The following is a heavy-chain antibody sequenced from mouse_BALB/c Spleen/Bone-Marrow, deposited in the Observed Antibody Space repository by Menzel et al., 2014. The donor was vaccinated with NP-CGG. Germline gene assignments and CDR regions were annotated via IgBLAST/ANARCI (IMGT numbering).Heavy chain of an antibody. Sequence: QLQESGPELVRPGASVKMSCKASGYSFTSFILHWVKMRPGQGLEWIGYINPYNDGTKYNEKFKGKAILTSDKSSSSANMELSSLTSEDSAVYYCARAMIYYYAMDYWGQGTSVTVSS. CDR1: GYSFTSFI. CDR3: ARAMIYYYAMDY. J-gene: IGHJ4*01. CDR2: INPYNDGT. D-gene: IGHD2-4*01. V-gene: IGHV1-14*01.